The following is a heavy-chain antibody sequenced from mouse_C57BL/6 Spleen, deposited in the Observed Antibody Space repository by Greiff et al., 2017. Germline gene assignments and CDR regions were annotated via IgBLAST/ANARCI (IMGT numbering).Heavy chain of an antibody. CDR2: IYPRSGNT. CDR1: GYTFTSYG. Sequence: QVQLQQSGAELARPGASVKLSCKASGYTFTSYGISWVKQRTGQGLEWIGEIYPRSGNTYYNEKFKGKATLTADKSSSTAYMELRSLTSEDSAVYFCARSPTSYGSSPYYFDYWGQGTTLTVSS. D-gene: IGHD1-1*01. CDR3: ARSPTSYGSSPYYFDY. V-gene: IGHV1-81*01. J-gene: IGHJ2*01.